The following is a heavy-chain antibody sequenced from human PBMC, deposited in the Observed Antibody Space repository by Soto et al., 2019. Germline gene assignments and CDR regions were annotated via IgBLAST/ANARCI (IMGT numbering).Heavy chain of an antibody. V-gene: IGHV4-34*01. Sequence: PSETLSLTCAVYGGSFSGYYWSWIRQPPGKGLEWIGEINHSGSTNYNPSLKSRVTISVDTSKNQFSLKLSSVTAADTAVYYCARGLPEWEPEYYYYGMDVWGQGTTVTVSS. D-gene: IGHD1-26*01. CDR2: INHSGST. CDR3: ARGLPEWEPEYYYYGMDV. CDR1: GGSFSGYY. J-gene: IGHJ6*02.